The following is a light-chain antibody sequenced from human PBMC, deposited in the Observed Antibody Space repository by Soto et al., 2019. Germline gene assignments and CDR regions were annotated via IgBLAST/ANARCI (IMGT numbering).Light chain of an antibody. CDR3: HQYGSSPPYT. CDR1: QSVSNNY. V-gene: IGKV3-20*01. Sequence: EIVLTQSPGTLSLSPGERATLSCRASQSVSNNYIAWYQQKPGQAPRLLIFWSSDRATGIPGRFSGSGSGTDFALTISRLEPEDFAVSYCHQYGSSPPYTFGQGTNLEI. J-gene: IGKJ2*01. CDR2: WSS.